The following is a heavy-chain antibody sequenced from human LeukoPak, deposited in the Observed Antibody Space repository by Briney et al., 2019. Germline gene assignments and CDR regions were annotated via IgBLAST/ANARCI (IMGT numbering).Heavy chain of an antibody. CDR1: GGSFSGYY. CDR3: ARGRSYYDFWSGYGSRNWFDP. J-gene: IGHJ5*02. D-gene: IGHD3-3*01. Sequence: SETLSLTCAVYGGSFSGYYWSWIRQPPGKGLEWIGEINHSGSTNYNPFLKSRVTISVDTSKNQFSLKLSSVTAADTAVYYCARGRSYYDFWSGYGSRNWFDPWGQGTLVTVSS. CDR2: INHSGST. V-gene: IGHV4-34*01.